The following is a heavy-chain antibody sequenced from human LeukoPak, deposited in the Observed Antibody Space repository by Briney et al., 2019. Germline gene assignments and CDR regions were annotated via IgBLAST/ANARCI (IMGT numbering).Heavy chain of an antibody. CDR3: ARVAIVQAGYYYGMDV. CDR1: GYTFTAYY. CDR2: INPNSGAT. J-gene: IGHJ6*02. D-gene: IGHD2/OR15-2a*01. Sequence: GASVRVSCKASGYTFTAYYMHWVRQAPGQGLEWMGWINPNSGATNYAQNFQGRVTMTADTSISTAYLDLSRLRSDDSAVYYCARVAIVQAGYYYGMDVWGQGTTVTVSS. V-gene: IGHV1-2*02.